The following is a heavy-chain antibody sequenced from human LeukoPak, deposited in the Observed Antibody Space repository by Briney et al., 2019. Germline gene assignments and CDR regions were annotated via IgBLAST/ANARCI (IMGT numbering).Heavy chain of an antibody. Sequence: PGGSLRLSCAASGFTVSSNYMNWVRQAPGQGLEWVSAIFTGGTTDYADSVKGRFTISRENSKNTLYLQMNSLRAEDTAVYYCARGYQYFDYWGQGTLVTVSS. CDR2: IFTGGTT. CDR3: ARGYQYFDY. V-gene: IGHV3-53*01. CDR1: GFTVSSNY. J-gene: IGHJ4*02. D-gene: IGHD2-2*01.